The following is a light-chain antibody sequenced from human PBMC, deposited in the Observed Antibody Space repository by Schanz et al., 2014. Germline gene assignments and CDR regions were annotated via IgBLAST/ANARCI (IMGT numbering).Light chain of an antibody. J-gene: IGKJ4*01. CDR3: QQYGSSPSLT. Sequence: EIVLTQSPATLSLSPGERATLSCRASQSVSSYLAWYQQKPGQTPRLLIYDASNRATGIPDRFSGSGSGTDFTLTISRLEPEDFAVYYCQQYGSSPSLTFGGGTKVEIK. CDR1: QSVSSY. CDR2: DAS. V-gene: IGKV3-20*01.